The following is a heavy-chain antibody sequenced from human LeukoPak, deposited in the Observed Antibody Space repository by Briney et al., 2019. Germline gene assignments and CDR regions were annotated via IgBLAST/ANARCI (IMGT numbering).Heavy chain of an antibody. V-gene: IGHV4-39*01. Sequence: PSETLSLTCTVSGGSISSSYYYWGWIRQPPGKGLEWIGSIYYSGSTYYNPSLKSRVTISVDTSKNQFSLKLRSVTAADTAVYYCARGVQYVVSQHGNWFDPWGQGTLVTVSS. D-gene: IGHD1-1*01. CDR3: ARGVQYVVSQHGNWFDP. J-gene: IGHJ5*02. CDR1: GGSISSSYYY. CDR2: IYYSGST.